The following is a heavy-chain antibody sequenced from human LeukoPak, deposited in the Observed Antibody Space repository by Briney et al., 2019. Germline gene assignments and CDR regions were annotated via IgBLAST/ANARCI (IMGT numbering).Heavy chain of an antibody. J-gene: IGHJ5*02. V-gene: IGHV4-59*08. Sequence: SETLSLTCTVSGGSISSYYWSWIRQPPGKGLEWIGYIHYSGSTHYNPSLKSRVTISVDTSKNQFSLKLSSVTAADTAVYYCAGGSYLNWFDPWGQGTLVTVSS. CDR1: GGSISSYY. CDR2: IHYSGST. D-gene: IGHD1-26*01. CDR3: AGGSYLNWFDP.